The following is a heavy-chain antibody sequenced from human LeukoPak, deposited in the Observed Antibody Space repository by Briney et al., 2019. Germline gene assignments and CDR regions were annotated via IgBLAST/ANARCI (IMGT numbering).Heavy chain of an antibody. J-gene: IGHJ4*02. CDR3: ARGIPGYGDYVSYFDY. CDR1: GYTFTSYG. Sequence: ASVKVSCKASGYTFTSYGISWVRQAPGQGLEWMGWISAYNGNTNYAQKLQGRVTMTTDTSTSTAYMELRSLGSDDTAVYYCARGIPGYGDYVSYFDYWGQGTLVTVSS. CDR2: ISAYNGNT. V-gene: IGHV1-18*01. D-gene: IGHD4-17*01.